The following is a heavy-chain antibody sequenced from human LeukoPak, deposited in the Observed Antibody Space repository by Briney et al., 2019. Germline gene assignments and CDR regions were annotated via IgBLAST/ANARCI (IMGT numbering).Heavy chain of an antibody. CDR2: ISAYNGNT. D-gene: IGHD6-6*01. CDR1: GYTFTSYG. Sequence: ASVKVSCKASGYTFTSYGISWVRQAPGQGLEWMGWISAYNGNTNYAQKLQGRVTMTTDTSTSTAYMELSRLRSDDTAVYYCARVLPVSSSDGMDVWGQGTTVTVSS. J-gene: IGHJ6*02. V-gene: IGHV1-18*01. CDR3: ARVLPVSSSDGMDV.